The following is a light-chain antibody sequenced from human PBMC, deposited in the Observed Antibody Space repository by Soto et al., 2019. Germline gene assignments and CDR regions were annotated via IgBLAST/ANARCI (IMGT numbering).Light chain of an antibody. CDR1: QSISRY. CDR3: QQTSSTVFT. Sequence: DIQMTQSPSSLSASVGDRVTITCRASQSISRYLNWYQQKPGKAPKLLIYAASTLQSGVPSRFSGSGSGTDFTLTSSSLQPEDFATYSCQQTSSTVFTFGPGTKVDIK. J-gene: IGKJ3*01. CDR2: AAS. V-gene: IGKV1-39*01.